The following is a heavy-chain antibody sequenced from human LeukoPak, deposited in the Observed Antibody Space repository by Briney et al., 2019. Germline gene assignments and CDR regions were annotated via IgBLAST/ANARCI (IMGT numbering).Heavy chain of an antibody. CDR3: ARARSLWFGDHTNYYFDY. D-gene: IGHD3-10*01. J-gene: IGHJ4*02. CDR2: ISAYNGNT. V-gene: IGHV1-18*01. CDR1: GYTFTSYG. Sequence: ASVKVSCKASGYTFTSYGISWVRQAPGQGLEWMGWISAYNGNTNYAQKLQGRVTMTTDTSTSTAYMELRSLRSDDTAVYYCARARSLWFGDHTNYYFDYWGQGTLVTVSS.